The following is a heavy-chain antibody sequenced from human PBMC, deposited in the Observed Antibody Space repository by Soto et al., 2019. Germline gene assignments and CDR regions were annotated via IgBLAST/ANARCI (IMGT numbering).Heavy chain of an antibody. V-gene: IGHV4-31*03. CDR1: GGSISSGGYY. Sequence: SETLSLTCTVSGGSISSGGYYWSWIRQHPGKGPEWIGYIYYSGSTYYNPSLKSRVTISVGTSKNQFSLKLSSVTAADTAVYYCARYCSSTSCYSNWFDPWGQGTLVTVSS. CDR2: IYYSGST. D-gene: IGHD2-2*01. J-gene: IGHJ5*02. CDR3: ARYCSSTSCYSNWFDP.